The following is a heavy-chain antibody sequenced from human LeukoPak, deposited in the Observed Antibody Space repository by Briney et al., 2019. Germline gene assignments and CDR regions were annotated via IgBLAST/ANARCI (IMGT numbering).Heavy chain of an antibody. Sequence: PSETLSLTCTVSGGSISSYYWTWIRQPPGKGLDWIGYISYRGNTNYNPSLKSRVTISLDTSKNQFSLKLSSVTAADTAVYYCAKGARWQDYWGQGTMVTVSS. CDR2: ISYRGNT. CDR1: GGSISSYY. D-gene: IGHD4-23*01. V-gene: IGHV4-59*01. CDR3: AKGARWQDY. J-gene: IGHJ4*02.